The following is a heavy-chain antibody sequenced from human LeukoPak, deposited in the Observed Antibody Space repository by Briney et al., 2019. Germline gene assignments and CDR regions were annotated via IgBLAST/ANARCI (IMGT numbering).Heavy chain of an antibody. CDR1: GYSITSRYY. V-gene: IGHV4-38-2*02. CDR3: ARTNGIVAAADWFDP. D-gene: IGHD2-2*01. CDR2: FYHSGSP. Sequence: SETLSLTCTVCGYSITSRYYWGWIRQPPGKGLEWIGSFYHSGSPYYNPSLNSRVTISEDTSKNQFSLKLSSVTAAGTAVYFCARTNGIVAAADWFDPWGQGTLVTVSS. J-gene: IGHJ5*02.